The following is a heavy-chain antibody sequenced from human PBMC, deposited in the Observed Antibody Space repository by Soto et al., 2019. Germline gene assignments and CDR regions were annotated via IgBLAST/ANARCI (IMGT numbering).Heavy chain of an antibody. CDR3: ARGVRGG. J-gene: IGHJ4*02. CDR2: IYSGGST. D-gene: IGHD3-10*01. CDR1: GFTVSSNY. V-gene: IGHV3-66*01. Sequence: EVQLVESGGGLVQPGGSLRLSRAASGFTVSSNYMSWVRQAPGKGLEWVSFIYSGGSTYYADSLKGSFTISRENSKNTLYLKMNSVGDEDTAVYYCARGVRGGWGQGTMVTVSS.